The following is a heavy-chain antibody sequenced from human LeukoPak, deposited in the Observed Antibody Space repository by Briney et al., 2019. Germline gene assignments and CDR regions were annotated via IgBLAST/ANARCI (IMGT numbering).Heavy chain of an antibody. D-gene: IGHD3-22*01. CDR2: INPNSGGT. J-gene: IGHJ4*02. CDR1: GYTFTGYY. CDR3: ARESYDSSGYYFRYYFDY. Sequence: ASVKVSCKASGYTFTGYYMHWVRQAPGQGLEWMGRINPNSGGTNYAQKFQGRVTMTRDTSISTAYMELSRLRSDDTAVYYCARESYDSSGYYFRYYFDYWGQGTLVTVSS. V-gene: IGHV1-2*06.